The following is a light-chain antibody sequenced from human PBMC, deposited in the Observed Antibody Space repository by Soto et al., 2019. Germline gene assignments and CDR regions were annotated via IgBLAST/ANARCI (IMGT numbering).Light chain of an antibody. CDR2: EVT. CDR1: SNDIGSYDL. V-gene: IGLV2-23*02. CDR3: CSFADFTYV. Sequence: QSVLTQPASVSGSPGQSITISCTGTSNDIGSYDLVSWYQQHPGTAPKLIIYEVTKRPSGVSTRFSGSKSGNTASLTISGLQAVDEADYYCCSFADFTYVFGTGTKVTVL. J-gene: IGLJ1*01.